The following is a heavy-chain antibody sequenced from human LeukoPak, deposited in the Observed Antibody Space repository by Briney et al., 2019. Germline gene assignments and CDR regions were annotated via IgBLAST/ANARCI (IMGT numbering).Heavy chain of an antibody. V-gene: IGHV3-66*01. J-gene: IGHJ4*02. D-gene: IGHD3-10*01. CDR2: LYFDDYT. Sequence: GGSLRLSCAASGFTISRNYMSWVRQTPGKGLEWVSILYFDDYTLYTDSVKGRFTISRDDSKNALYLQMNSLRAEDTALYFCARGGTSYYPSDWGQGTLVTVSS. CDR1: GFTISRNY. CDR3: ARGGTSYYPSD.